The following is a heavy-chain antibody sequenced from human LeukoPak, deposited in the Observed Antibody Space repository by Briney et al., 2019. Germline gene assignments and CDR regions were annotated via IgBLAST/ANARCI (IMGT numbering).Heavy chain of an antibody. D-gene: IGHD3-16*01. CDR3: ARGVGGVTNPPPHAFDI. CDR1: GGSISSGGYS. V-gene: IGHV4-30-2*01. CDR2: TYHSGST. J-gene: IGHJ3*02. Sequence: PSETLSLTCAVSGGSISSGGYSWSWIRQPPGKGLEWIGYTYHSGSTYYNPSLKSRVTISVDRSKNQFSLKLSSVTAADTAVYYCARGVGGVTNPPPHAFDIWGQGTVVTVSS.